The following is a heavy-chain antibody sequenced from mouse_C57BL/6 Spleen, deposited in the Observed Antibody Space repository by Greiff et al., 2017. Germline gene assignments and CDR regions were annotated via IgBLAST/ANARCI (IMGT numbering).Heavy chain of an antibody. V-gene: IGHV1-80*01. CDR3: ARTTGMWYYFDD. CDR2: LYPGDGGT. D-gene: IGHD4-1*01. CDR1: GYAFSSYW. Sequence: QVQLQQSGAELVKPGASVKISCKASGYAFSSYWMNWVKQRPGKGLEWIGQLYPGDGGTNYNEKFKSKATLTVDKSSSTAYMQLSSLNSEDSAVYYCARTTGMWYYFDDWGPGTTLTVSS. J-gene: IGHJ2*01.